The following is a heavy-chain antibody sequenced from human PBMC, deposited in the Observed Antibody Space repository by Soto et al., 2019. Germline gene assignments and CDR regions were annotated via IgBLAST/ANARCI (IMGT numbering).Heavy chain of an antibody. CDR3: ATTYYDFWSGDYYGMDV. D-gene: IGHD3-3*01. V-gene: IGHV1-2*04. Sequence: ASVKVSCKASGYTFTGYYMHWVRQAPGQGLEWMGWINPNSGGTNYAQKFQGWVTMTRDTPISTAYMELIRLRSDDTAVYYCATTYYDFWSGDYYGMDVWGQGTTVTVSS. CDR2: INPNSGGT. J-gene: IGHJ6*02. CDR1: GYTFTGYY.